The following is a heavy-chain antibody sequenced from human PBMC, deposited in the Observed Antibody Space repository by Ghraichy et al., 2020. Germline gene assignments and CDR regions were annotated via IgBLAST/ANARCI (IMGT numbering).Heavy chain of an antibody. CDR2: ISGSDITT. Sequence: LSLTCAASGFTFSGFAMTWVRQAPGKGLEWVSAISGSDITTYYTDSVKGRFTISRDNFRNTVYLQINSLRVEDTAVYYCVRHDFPYASGFGLDVWGQGTTVTVSS. V-gene: IGHV3-23*01. J-gene: IGHJ6*02. CDR3: VRHDFPYASGFGLDV. D-gene: IGHD3-3*01. CDR1: GFTFSGFA.